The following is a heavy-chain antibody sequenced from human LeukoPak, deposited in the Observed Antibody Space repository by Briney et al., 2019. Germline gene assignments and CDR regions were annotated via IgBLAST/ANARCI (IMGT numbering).Heavy chain of an antibody. CDR3: ARSPADSSGYHIVKEIDY. Sequence: GGSLRLSCAASGFSFSDYYMTWIRQAPGKGLEWISYVSSSGTYTHYVDSVKGRFAISRDNAKNSLYLQLNSLRAEDTAVYYCARSPADSSGYHIVKEIDYWGQGTLVTVSS. J-gene: IGHJ4*02. CDR1: GFSFSDYY. CDR2: VSSSGTYT. D-gene: IGHD3-22*01. V-gene: IGHV3-11*03.